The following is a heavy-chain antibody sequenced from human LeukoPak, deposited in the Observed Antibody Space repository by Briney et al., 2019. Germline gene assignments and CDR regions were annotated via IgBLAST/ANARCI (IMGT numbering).Heavy chain of an antibody. D-gene: IGHD5-24*01. V-gene: IGHV1-69*05. J-gene: IGHJ4*02. CDR3: ARVCRDGYLMGY. Sequence: ASVKVSYKASGGTFSSYAISWVRQAPGQGLEWMGGIIPIFGTANYAQKFQGRVTITTDESTSTAYMELSSLRSEDTAVYYCARVCRDGYLMGYWGQGTLVTVSS. CDR2: IIPIFGTA. CDR1: GGTFSSYA.